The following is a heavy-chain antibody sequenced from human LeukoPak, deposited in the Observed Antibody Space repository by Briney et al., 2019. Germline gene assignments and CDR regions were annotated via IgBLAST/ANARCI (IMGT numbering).Heavy chain of an antibody. CDR2: VSSSSSYI. CDR3: ARDWTSVVPAAITFFDY. CDR1: GFTFSSYS. J-gene: IGHJ4*02. D-gene: IGHD2-2*01. Sequence: GGSLRLSCAASGFTFSSYSMNWVRQAPGKGMEWVSSVSSSSSYIFYADSVKGRFTISRDNAKNSLYLQMNSLRAEDTAVYYCARDWTSVVPAAITFFDYWGQGTLVTVSS. V-gene: IGHV3-21*01.